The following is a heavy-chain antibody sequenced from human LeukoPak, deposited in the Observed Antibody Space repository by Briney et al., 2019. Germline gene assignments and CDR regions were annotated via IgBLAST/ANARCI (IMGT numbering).Heavy chain of an antibody. CDR2: INAGNGNT. CDR1: GYTFTSYA. J-gene: IGHJ4*02. CDR3: ARAMSIAARLQTIFDY. D-gene: IGHD6-6*01. Sequence: GASVKVSCKASGYTFTSYAMHWVRQAPGQRLEWMGWINAGNGNTKYPQEFQGRVTITRDTSASTAYMELSSLRSEDMAVYYCARAMSIAARLQTIFDYWGQGTLVTVSS. V-gene: IGHV1-3*03.